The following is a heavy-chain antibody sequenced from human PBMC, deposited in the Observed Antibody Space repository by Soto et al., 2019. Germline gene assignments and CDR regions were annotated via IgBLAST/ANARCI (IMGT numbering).Heavy chain of an antibody. D-gene: IGHD4-17*01. Sequence: GASVKVSCKASGGTFSSYAISWVRQAPGQGLEWMGGIIPIFGTANYAQKFQGRVTITADESTSTAYMELSSLRSEDTAVYYCARAASTVTTGYYYYYGMDVWGQGTTVTVSS. J-gene: IGHJ6*02. CDR2: IIPIFGTA. CDR1: GGTFSSYA. CDR3: ARAASTVTTGYYYYYGMDV. V-gene: IGHV1-69*13.